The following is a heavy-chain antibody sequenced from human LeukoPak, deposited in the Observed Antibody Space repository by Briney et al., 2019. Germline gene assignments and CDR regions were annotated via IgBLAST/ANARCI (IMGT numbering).Heavy chain of an antibody. CDR2: IYYSGST. Sequence: SETLSLTCTVSGYSISNAYYWGWIRQPPGKGLEWIGSIYYSGSTYYNPSLKSRATISVDTSKNQFSLKLSSVTAADTAVYYCARDGRGSWFDPWGQGTLVTVSS. J-gene: IGHJ5*02. D-gene: IGHD1-26*01. V-gene: IGHV4-38-2*02. CDR1: GYSISNAYY. CDR3: ARDGRGSWFDP.